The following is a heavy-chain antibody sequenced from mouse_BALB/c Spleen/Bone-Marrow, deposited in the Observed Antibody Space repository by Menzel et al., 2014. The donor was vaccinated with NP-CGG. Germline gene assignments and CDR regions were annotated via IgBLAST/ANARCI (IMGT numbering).Heavy chain of an antibody. D-gene: IGHD2-1*01. CDR3: ASPIYYGNYGFAY. CDR1: GYTFSSSW. V-gene: IGHV1-9*01. Sequence: QVHVKQSGAELMKPGASVKISCKATGYTFSSSWIEWVKQRPGHGLEWIGEILPGSGSIKYNEKFKGKATFTADTSSNTAYMQLSSLTSEDSAVYYCASPIYYGNYGFAYWGQGTLVTVSA. CDR2: ILPGSGSI. J-gene: IGHJ3*01.